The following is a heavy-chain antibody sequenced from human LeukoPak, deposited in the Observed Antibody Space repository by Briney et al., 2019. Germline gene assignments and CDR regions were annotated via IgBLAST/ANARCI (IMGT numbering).Heavy chain of an antibody. CDR3: ARGIAAAGRCGVDY. Sequence: GGSLRLSCAASGFTFSSYSMNWVRQAPGKGLEWVSSISSSSSYIYYADSVKGRFTFSRDNAKNSLYLQMNSLRAEDTAVYYCARGIAAAGRCGVDYWGQGTLVTVSS. CDR2: ISSSSSYI. V-gene: IGHV3-21*01. D-gene: IGHD6-13*01. J-gene: IGHJ4*02. CDR1: GFTFSSYS.